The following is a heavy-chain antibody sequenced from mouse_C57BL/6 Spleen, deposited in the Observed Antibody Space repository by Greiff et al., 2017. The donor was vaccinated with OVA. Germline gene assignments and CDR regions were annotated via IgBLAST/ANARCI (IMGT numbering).Heavy chain of an antibody. Sequence: EVKLMESGGGLVKPGGSLKLSCAASGFTFSDYGMHWVRQAPEKGLEWVAYISSGSSTIYYADTVKGRFTISRDNAKNTLFLQMTSLRSEDTAMYYCARELRNYYAMDYWGQGTSVTVSS. V-gene: IGHV5-17*01. J-gene: IGHJ4*01. CDR1: GFTFSDYG. D-gene: IGHD1-1*01. CDR3: ARELRNYYAMDY. CDR2: ISSGSSTI.